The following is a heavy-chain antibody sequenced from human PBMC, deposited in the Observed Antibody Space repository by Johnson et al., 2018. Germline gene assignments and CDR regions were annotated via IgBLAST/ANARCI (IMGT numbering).Heavy chain of an antibody. CDR3: ARDWEEMATITRYFQH. D-gene: IGHD5-24*01. V-gene: IGHV3-33*05. J-gene: IGHJ1*01. CDR1: GFTFSSYG. CDR2: ISYDGSNK. Sequence: QVQLVESGGGVVQPGRSLRLSCAASGFTFSSYGMHWVCQAPGKGLERVAVISYDGSNKYYADSVKGRFTISRDNAKNSLYLQMNSLRDEDTAVYYCARDWEEMATITRYFQHWGQGTLVTVSS.